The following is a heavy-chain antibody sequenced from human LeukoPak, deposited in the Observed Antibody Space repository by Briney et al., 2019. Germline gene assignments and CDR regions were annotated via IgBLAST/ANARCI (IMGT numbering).Heavy chain of an antibody. D-gene: IGHD6-19*01. V-gene: IGHV3-66*01. Sequence: GGSLRISCVASRFTVSNNHMNWVRQAPGKGLEWVSVIYNGDNTYYADSVQGRFTISKDNSKNTLYLQMNSLRPEETAVYFCARASRWLAFDNWGQGTLVTVSS. CDR3: ARASRWLAFDN. J-gene: IGHJ4*02. CDR1: RFTVSNNH. CDR2: IYNGDNT.